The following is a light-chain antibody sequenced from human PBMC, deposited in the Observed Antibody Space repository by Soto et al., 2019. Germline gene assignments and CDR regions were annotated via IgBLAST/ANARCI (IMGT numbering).Light chain of an antibody. CDR3: QRYNNWPLS. V-gene: IGKV3-15*01. CDR1: QSVSSN. J-gene: IGKJ4*01. Sequence: EIVMTQSPATLSVSPGERATLSSRASQSVSSNLAWYQQTPGQAPRLLISGASTMATGVPARCSGSGSAKQFTLTISSLQSEAFAVYCCQRYNNWPLSFGGGTKV. CDR2: GAS.